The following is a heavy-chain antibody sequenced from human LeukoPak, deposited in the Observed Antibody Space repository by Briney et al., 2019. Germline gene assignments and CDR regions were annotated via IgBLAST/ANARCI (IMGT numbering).Heavy chain of an antibody. J-gene: IGHJ6*04. Sequence: GGSLRLSCAASGFTFSSYSMSWVRQAPGKGLEWVSSISSSSSYIYYADSVKGRFTISRDNAKSSLYLQMNSLRAEDTAVYYCARVAATTMSYYYYYGMDVWGKGTTVTVSS. CDR2: ISSSSSYI. D-gene: IGHD5-12*01. CDR1: GFTFSSYS. V-gene: IGHV3-21*01. CDR3: ARVAATTMSYYYYYGMDV.